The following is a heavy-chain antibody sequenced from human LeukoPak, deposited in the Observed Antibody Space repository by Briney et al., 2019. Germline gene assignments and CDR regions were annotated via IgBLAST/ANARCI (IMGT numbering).Heavy chain of an antibody. J-gene: IGHJ5*02. V-gene: IGHV3-11*04. CDR2: ISSSGSTI. Sequence: GGSLRLSCAASGLTFSDYYMSWIRQAPGKGLEWVSYISSSGSTIYYADSVKGRFTISRDNAQNSLYLQMNSLRAEDTAVYYCARVPRSSGSGWFDPWGQGTLVTVSS. D-gene: IGHD6-19*01. CDR1: GLTFSDYY. CDR3: ARVPRSSGSGWFDP.